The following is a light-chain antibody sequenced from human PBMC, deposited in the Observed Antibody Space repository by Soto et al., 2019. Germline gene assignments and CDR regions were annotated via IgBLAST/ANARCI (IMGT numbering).Light chain of an antibody. CDR1: QSVSSN. CDR3: LQFNTCPWT. V-gene: IGKV3-15*01. Sequence: EIVMTQSPITLSVSPGERATLSCRASQSVSSNLAWYQQKPGQAPRLLIYGASTRATGIPARFSGSGSGTEFTLTISSLQPDDFATYYCLQFNTCPWTFGQGTKV. J-gene: IGKJ1*01. CDR2: GAS.